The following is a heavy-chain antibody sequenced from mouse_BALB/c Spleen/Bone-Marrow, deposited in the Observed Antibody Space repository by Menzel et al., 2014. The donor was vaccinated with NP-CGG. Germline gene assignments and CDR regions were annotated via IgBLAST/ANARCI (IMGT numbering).Heavy chain of an antibody. J-gene: IGHJ4*01. CDR2: IDPANGNT. Sequence: VQLQQSGAELVKPGASVKLSCTASGFNIKDTYMHWVKQRPEQGLEWIGRIDPANGNTKYDPKFQGKATITADTSSNTAYLQLSSQTSEDTAVYYCARGGRWSYAMDYWGQGTSVTVSS. D-gene: IGHD2-3*01. CDR3: ARGGRWSYAMDY. V-gene: IGHV14-3*02. CDR1: GFNIKDTY.